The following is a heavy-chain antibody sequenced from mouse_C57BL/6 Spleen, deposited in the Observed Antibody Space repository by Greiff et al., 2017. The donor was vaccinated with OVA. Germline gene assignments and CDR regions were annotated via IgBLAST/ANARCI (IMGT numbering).Heavy chain of an antibody. CDR2: IHPNSGST. J-gene: IGHJ2*01. V-gene: IGHV1-64*01. D-gene: IGHD1-1*01. CDR1: GYTFTSYW. Sequence: QVQLQQPGAELVKPGASVKLSCKASGYTFTSYWMHWVKQRPGQGLEWIGMIHPNSGSTNYNEKFKSKATLTVDKSSSTAYMQLSSLTSEDSAVYYWERDYYGREGFDYWGQGTTLTVSS. CDR3: ERDYYGREGFDY.